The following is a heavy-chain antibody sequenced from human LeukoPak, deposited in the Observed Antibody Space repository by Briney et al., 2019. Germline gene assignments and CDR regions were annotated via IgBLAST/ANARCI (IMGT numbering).Heavy chain of an antibody. CDR3: ARGPSKRWLQFGTFDY. V-gene: IGHV3-21*01. Sequence: GGSLRLSCAASGFTFSSYSMNWVRQAPGKGLEWVSSISSSSSYIYYADSVKGRFTISRDNAKNSLYLQMNSLRAEDTAVYYCARGPSKRWLQFGTFDYWGQGTQVTVSS. CDR1: GFTFSSYS. J-gene: IGHJ4*02. D-gene: IGHD5-24*01. CDR2: ISSSSSYI.